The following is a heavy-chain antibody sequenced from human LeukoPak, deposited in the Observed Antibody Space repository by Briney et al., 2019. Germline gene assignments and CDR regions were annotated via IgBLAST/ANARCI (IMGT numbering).Heavy chain of an antibody. V-gene: IGHV3-30-3*01. CDR3: ARDRGFDGGTYYDFWSGYNRYYYYGMDV. D-gene: IGHD3-3*01. CDR1: GFTFSSYA. CDR2: RSYDGSNK. J-gene: IGHJ6*02. Sequence: PGGSLRLSCAASGFTFSSYAMHWVRQAPGKGLEWVAVRSYDGSNKYYADSVKGRFTISRDNSKNTLYLQMNSLRAEDTAVYYCARDRGFDGGTYYDFWSGYNRYYYYGMDVWGQGTTVTVSS.